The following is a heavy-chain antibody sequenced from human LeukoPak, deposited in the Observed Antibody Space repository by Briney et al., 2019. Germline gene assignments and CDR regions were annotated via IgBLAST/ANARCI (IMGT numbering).Heavy chain of an antibody. D-gene: IGHD3-9*01. J-gene: IGHJ5*02. Sequence: PGGSLRLSCAASGFTFSSYGMHWVRQAPGKGLEWVAVISYDGSNKYYADSVKGRFTISRDNSKNTLYLQMNSLRAEDTAVYYCAKVPTVLRYFDWLNNWGQGTLVTVSS. CDR3: AKVPTVLRYFDWLNN. CDR1: GFTFSSYG. CDR2: ISYDGSNK. V-gene: IGHV3-30*18.